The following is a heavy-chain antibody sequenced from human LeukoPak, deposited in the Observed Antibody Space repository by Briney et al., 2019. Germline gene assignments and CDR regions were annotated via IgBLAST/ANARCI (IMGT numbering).Heavy chain of an antibody. CDR1: GFTFSSYS. CDR2: ISSSSSHI. V-gene: IGHV3-21*01. Sequence: GGSLRLSCAASGFTFSSYSMNWVRQAPGKGLEWVSSISSSSSHIYYADSVKGRFTISRDNAKNSLYLQMNSLRAEDTAVYYCARDGGYSYGFDYWGQGTLVTVSS. CDR3: ARDGGYSYGFDY. D-gene: IGHD5-18*01. J-gene: IGHJ4*02.